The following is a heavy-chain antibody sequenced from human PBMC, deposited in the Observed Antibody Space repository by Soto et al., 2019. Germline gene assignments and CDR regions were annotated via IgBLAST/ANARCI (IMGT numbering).Heavy chain of an antibody. CDR2: INAGNGNT. Sequence: GDSVKVSCKASGYTFTSYAMHWVRQAPGQRLEWMGWINAGNGNTKYSQKFQGRVTITRDTSASTAYMELSSLRSEDTAVYYCAIGVPVAIPVDYYYGMDVRGQGTTVTGS. D-gene: IGHD2-2*02. CDR3: AIGVPVAIPVDYYYGMDV. V-gene: IGHV1-3*01. CDR1: GYTFTSYA. J-gene: IGHJ6*02.